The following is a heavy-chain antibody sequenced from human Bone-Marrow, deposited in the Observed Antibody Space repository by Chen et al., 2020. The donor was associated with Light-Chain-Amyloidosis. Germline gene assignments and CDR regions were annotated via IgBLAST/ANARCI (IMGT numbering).Heavy chain of an antibody. V-gene: IGHV3-9*01. CDR1: GFTFGDFA. CDR3: AKDLGSSRQYNCDS. Sequence: EVQLVESGGGLVQPGRSLRLSCAASGFTFGDFAMHWVRQVPGKGLEWVSGMDWTGNNIDYAHSVKGRFTISRDNAKRSLYLQMNSLRAEDTAFYYGAKDLGSSRQYNCDSWGQGTLVTVSS. D-gene: IGHD6-13*01. CDR2: MDWTGNNI. J-gene: IGHJ4*02.